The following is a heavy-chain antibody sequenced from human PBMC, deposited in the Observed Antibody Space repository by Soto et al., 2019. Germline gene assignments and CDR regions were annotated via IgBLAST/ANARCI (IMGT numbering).Heavy chain of an antibody. CDR1: GYTLTSYA. CDR3: ARWGSDPYYYGMDV. CDR2: INAGNGNT. J-gene: IGHJ6*02. V-gene: IGHV1-3*01. Sequence: AAVKVSCKSSGYTLTSYAMHWVRQAPGQRLEWMGWINAGNGNTKYSQKFQGRVTITRDTSASTAYMELSSLRSEDTAVYYRARWGSDPYYYGMDVWGQGTTVTVSS. D-gene: IGHD3-16*01.